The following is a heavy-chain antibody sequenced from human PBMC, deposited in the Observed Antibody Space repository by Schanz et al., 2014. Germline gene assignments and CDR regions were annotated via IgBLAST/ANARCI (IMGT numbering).Heavy chain of an antibody. V-gene: IGHV3-7*01. CDR2: IKQDGIEK. CDR1: GFTFGNFF. Sequence: EVQLAESGGSLVKPGGSLRLSCAASGFTFGNFFMSWVRQAPGKGLEWVANIKQDGIEKYYVDSVKGRFTISRDNAKNSLYLQKNSLTADDTAVYYCARDKGGYYPFDYWGRGTLVTVSS. D-gene: IGHD3-3*01. J-gene: IGHJ4*02. CDR3: ARDKGGYYPFDY.